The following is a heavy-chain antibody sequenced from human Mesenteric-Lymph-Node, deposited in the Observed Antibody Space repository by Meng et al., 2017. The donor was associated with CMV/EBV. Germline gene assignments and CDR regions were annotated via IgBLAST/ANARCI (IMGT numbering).Heavy chain of an antibody. CDR2: IGRDGSEK. J-gene: IGHJ4*02. CDR3: AREGDGVSFDY. Sequence: GGSLRLSCAASGISLSSYGMHWVRQAPGKGLEWVANIGRDGSEKHSVDSMKGRFTISRDNAKNSVYLQMNRLRDEDTAVYYCAREGDGVSFDYWGQGALVTVSS. D-gene: IGHD3-3*01. CDR1: GISLSSYG. V-gene: IGHV3-7*01.